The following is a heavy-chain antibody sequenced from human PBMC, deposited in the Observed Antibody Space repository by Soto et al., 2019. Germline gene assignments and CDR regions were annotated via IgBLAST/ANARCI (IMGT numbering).Heavy chain of an antibody. J-gene: IGHJ4*02. V-gene: IGHV1-69*13. CDR3: ARGWLPHPFDY. CDR1: GGTFSSYA. D-gene: IGHD5-12*01. CDR2: IIPIFGTA. Sequence: GASVKVSCKASGGTFSSYAISWVRQAPGQGLEWMGGIIPIFGTANYAQKFQGRVTITADESTSTAYMELSSLRSEDTAVYYRARGWLPHPFDYWGQGTLVTVSS.